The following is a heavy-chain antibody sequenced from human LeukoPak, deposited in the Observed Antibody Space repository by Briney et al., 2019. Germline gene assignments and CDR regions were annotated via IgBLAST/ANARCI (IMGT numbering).Heavy chain of an antibody. D-gene: IGHD1-26*01. J-gene: IGHJ4*02. CDR2: ISGTGGFTTST. Sequence: GGSLRLSCAASGFTFSNYAMTWVRQAPGKGLEWVSTISGTGGFTTSTYYADSVKGRFTISRDNSKNTLYLQMNSLRAEDTAVYYCAKENGVGATCFDYWGQGTLVTVSS. CDR3: AKENGVGATCFDY. CDR1: GFTFSNYA. V-gene: IGHV3-23*01.